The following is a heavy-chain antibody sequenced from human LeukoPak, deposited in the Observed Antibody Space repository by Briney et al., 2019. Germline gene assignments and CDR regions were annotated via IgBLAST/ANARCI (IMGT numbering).Heavy chain of an antibody. D-gene: IGHD3-22*01. Sequence: SQTLSLTCTVSGGSISSGDYYWSWIRQPPGKGLEWIGYIYYSGSTYYNPSLKSRVTISVDTSKNQFSLKLSSVTAADTAVYYCARGEFRDYYDSSGYYYFDYRGQGTLVTVSS. CDR3: ARGEFRDYYDSSGYYYFDY. CDR1: GGSISSGDYY. V-gene: IGHV4-30-4*08. CDR2: IYYSGST. J-gene: IGHJ4*02.